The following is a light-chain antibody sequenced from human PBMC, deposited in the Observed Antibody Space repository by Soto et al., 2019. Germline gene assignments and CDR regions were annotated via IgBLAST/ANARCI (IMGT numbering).Light chain of an antibody. V-gene: IGLV2-14*01. CDR1: SSDVGGYNY. CDR3: SSYAGSNKLV. CDR2: EVS. J-gene: IGLJ2*01. Sequence: QSVLTQPASVSGSPGQSITISCTGTSSDVGGYNYVSWYQHHPGKAPKLLIYEVSSRPSGVSNRFSGSKSGNTASLTISGLQAEDEADYYCSSYAGSNKLVFGGGTKLTVL.